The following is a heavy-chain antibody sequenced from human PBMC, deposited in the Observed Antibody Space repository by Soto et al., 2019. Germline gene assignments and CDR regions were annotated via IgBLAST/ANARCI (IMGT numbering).Heavy chain of an antibody. CDR1: GLTVSSYW. CDR3: ARTAAWVYGMVV. Sequence: GGSLRLSCAASGLTVSSYWMHWVRQVPGKGLVWVSRIKSDGSSASYADSVKGRFTISRDNAKNTMYLQMNSLRAEDTAVYYCARTAAWVYGMVVWGQGTTVTVSS. D-gene: IGHD6-25*01. V-gene: IGHV3-74*01. J-gene: IGHJ6*02. CDR2: IKSDGSSA.